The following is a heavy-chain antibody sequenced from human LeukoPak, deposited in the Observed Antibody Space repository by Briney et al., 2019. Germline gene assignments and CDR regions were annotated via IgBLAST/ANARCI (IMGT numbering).Heavy chain of an antibody. Sequence: ASVKVSCKASGYTFTGYYMHWVRQAPGQGLEWMGWINPNSGGTNYAQKFQGRVTMTRDTSISTAYMELSRLRSDDTAVYYCARDSVFCSSTSCSPYFDYWGQETLVTVSS. J-gene: IGHJ4*02. CDR3: ARDSVFCSSTSCSPYFDY. CDR2: INPNSGGT. D-gene: IGHD2-2*01. CDR1: GYTFTGYY. V-gene: IGHV1-2*02.